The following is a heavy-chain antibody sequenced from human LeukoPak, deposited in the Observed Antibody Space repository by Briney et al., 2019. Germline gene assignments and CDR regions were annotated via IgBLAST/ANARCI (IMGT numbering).Heavy chain of an antibody. V-gene: IGHV3-20*04. J-gene: IGHJ4*02. Sequence: GGSLRLSCAASGFTFDDYALSWVRQAPGKGLEWVSSINWNAGSTSYADSVRGRFTISRDNARNSLYLQMNTLRADDTAFYYCVRVSTGYYFDSWGQGTLVTVSS. D-gene: IGHD6-19*01. CDR3: VRVSTGYYFDS. CDR2: INWNAGST. CDR1: GFTFDDYA.